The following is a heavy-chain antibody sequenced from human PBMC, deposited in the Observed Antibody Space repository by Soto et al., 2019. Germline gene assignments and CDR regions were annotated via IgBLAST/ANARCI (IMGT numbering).Heavy chain of an antibody. CDR1: GASISGFY. D-gene: IGHD1-1*01. J-gene: IGHJ5*02. CDR2: IYATGTT. V-gene: IGHV4-4*07. CDR3: VRDGTKTLRDWFDP. Sequence: SETLSLTCPVSGASISGFYWSWIRTSAGKGLEWIGRIYATGTTDYNPSLKSRVMMSVDTSKKQFSLKLRSVTAADTAVYYCVRDGTKTLRDWFDPRGQGISVTVS.